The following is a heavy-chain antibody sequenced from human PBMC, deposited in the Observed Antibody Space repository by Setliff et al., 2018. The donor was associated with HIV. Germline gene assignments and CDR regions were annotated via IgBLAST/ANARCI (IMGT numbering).Heavy chain of an antibody. Sequence: PGESLNISCKGSGYSFTSYWIGWVRQMPGKGLEWMGIIYPGDSDTRYSPSFQGQVTTSADKSISTAYLQWSTLKASDTAMYYCARSRRDGYNLEAFDIWGQGTMVTVSS. J-gene: IGHJ3*02. V-gene: IGHV5-51*01. CDR3: ARSRRDGYNLEAFDI. D-gene: IGHD5-12*01. CDR1: GYSFTSYW. CDR2: IYPGDSDT.